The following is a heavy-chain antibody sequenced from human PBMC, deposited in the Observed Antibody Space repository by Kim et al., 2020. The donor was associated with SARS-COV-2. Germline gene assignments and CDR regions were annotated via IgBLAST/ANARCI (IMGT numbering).Heavy chain of an antibody. CDR1: GFTFSSYA. Sequence: VGSLRLSCSASGFTFSSYAMHCVRQAPGTGLEWVAVISYDGSHKYYADSVKGRFTISRDNSKNTLYLQMNSLRAEATAGSYCARAVSPRLRARVYY. CDR2: ISYDGSHK. J-gene: IGHJ4*01. V-gene: IGHV3-30*04. D-gene: IGHD3-10*01. CDR3: ARAVSPRLRARVYY.